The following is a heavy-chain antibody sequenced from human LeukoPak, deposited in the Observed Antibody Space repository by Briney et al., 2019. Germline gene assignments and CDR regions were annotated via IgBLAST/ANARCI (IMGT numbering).Heavy chain of an antibody. V-gene: IGHV1-69*04. Sequence: ASVKVSCKASGGTFSSNAVSWVRQAPGQGLEWMGKIIPILGVPNYAQRFQGTVTITADKSTSTAYVELSSLRSADTAVYYCATSTLTMWEGPWDIWGPGTMVTISS. CDR1: GGTFSSNA. CDR2: IIPILGVP. D-gene: IGHD4/OR15-4a*01. CDR3: ATSTLTMWEGPWDI. J-gene: IGHJ3*02.